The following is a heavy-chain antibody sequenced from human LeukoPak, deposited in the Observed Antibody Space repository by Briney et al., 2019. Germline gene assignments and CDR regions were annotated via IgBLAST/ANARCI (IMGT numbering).Heavy chain of an antibody. CDR3: GKRGVHGGSGDY. CDR2: ISRGSIT. Sequence: GGSLRLSCVASGFTFGTHAMSWVRQVPGKGLEWVSGISRGSITYYSDSVKGRFTISRDNSRATLFLQMNSLKAEDTAVYYLGKRGVHGGSGDYWGQGTPGSLSP. J-gene: IGHJ4*02. D-gene: IGHD4-23*01. CDR1: GFTFGTHA. V-gene: IGHV3-23*01.